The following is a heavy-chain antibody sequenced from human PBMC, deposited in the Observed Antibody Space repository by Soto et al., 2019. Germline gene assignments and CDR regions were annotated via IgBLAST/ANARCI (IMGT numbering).Heavy chain of an antibody. V-gene: IGHV5-10-1*01. J-gene: IGHJ5*02. CDR2: VDPSDSYT. CDR3: EKSATGTRDFDP. Sequence: VQLVQSAAEVKKPGESLRISCGGSGYSFTRYWITWVRQMPGKGLEWMGRVDPSDSYTNYSPSFKGHVSNSVDKSISTAGLNSSTLTATDITMYYCEKSATGTRDFDPRGQRTLVTVSS. CDR1: GYSFTRYW. D-gene: IGHD1-1*01.